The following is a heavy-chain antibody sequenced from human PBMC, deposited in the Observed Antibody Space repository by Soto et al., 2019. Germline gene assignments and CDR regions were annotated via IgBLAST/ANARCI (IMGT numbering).Heavy chain of an antibody. V-gene: IGHV3-21*06. J-gene: IGHJ4*02. D-gene: IGHD3-22*01. CDR3: ARKSSSDSTGYDYFDY. CDR1: VFSFSSSD. Sequence: WWSLRLSCSTSVFSFSSSDMTWFRQAPGKGLEYVSSINYSGRYMFYAGSLRGRFTVSRDNAKNSLYLQMNSLRAEDTAVYYCARKSSSDSTGYDYFDYWGQGTLVTVSS. CDR2: INYSGRYM.